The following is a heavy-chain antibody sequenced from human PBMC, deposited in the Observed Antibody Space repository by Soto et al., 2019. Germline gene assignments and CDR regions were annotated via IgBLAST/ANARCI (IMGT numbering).Heavy chain of an antibody. CDR3: ARQAKQQLVPTTLYCCSVMAF. D-gene: IGHD6-13*01. CDR2: INPSDSYT. V-gene: IGHV5-10-1*01. J-gene: IGHJ6*02. Sequence: SSTSYWVRRVSKKPGKGREGMGRINPSDSYTNYSPSFQGHVTISADKSISTAYLQWSSLKASDTAMYYCARQAKQQLVPTTLYCCSVMAFWVHGTTVPVSS. CDR1: SSTSYW.